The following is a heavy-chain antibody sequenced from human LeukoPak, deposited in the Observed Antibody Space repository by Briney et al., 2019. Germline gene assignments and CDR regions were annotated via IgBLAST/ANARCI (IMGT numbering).Heavy chain of an antibody. J-gene: IGHJ4*02. CDR2: IRYDGSNK. Sequence: GGSLRLSCAASGFTFSSYGMHWVRQAPGKGLEWVAFIRYDGSNKYYADSVKGRFTISRDNSKNTLYLQMNSLRAEDTAVYYCAREDCDATSCYWGIIYWGQGTLVTVSS. CDR3: AREDCDATSCYWGIIY. V-gene: IGHV3-30*02. D-gene: IGHD2-2*01. CDR1: GFTFSSYG.